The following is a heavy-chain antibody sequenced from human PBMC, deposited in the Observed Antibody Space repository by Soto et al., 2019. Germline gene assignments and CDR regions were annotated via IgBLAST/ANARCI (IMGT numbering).Heavy chain of an antibody. J-gene: IGHJ4*02. D-gene: IGHD1-20*01. CDR2: IYYSGST. V-gene: IGHV4-61*01. Sequence: SATLSLTCTVSDGTVSTDNYYWRWIRQPPGKGLEWIGYIYYSGSTNYNPSLKSRVTISVDTSKNQFSLNLTSVTAADTAVYYCERGNWKGDYWGQGTLVTVSA. CDR1: DGTVSTDNYY. CDR3: ERGNWKGDY.